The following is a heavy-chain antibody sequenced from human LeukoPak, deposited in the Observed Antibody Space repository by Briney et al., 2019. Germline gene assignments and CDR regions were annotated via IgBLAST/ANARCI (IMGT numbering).Heavy chain of an antibody. CDR3: ARAPSGCGGTCAFDY. CDR1: GGSISGSW. J-gene: IGHJ4*02. CDR2: LHADGDT. D-gene: IGHD2-15*01. V-gene: IGHV4-4*07. Sequence: PSETLSLTCTVSGGSISGSWWSWIRQPAGKGLEWIGRLHADGDTNYNPPLKSRITMSLDAPGNQFSLKLTAVTAADTAVYFCARAPSGCGGTCAFDYWGQGILVTVSS.